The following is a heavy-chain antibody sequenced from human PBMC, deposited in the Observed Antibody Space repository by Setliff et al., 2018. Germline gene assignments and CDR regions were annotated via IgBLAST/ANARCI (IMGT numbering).Heavy chain of an antibody. J-gene: IGHJ4*02. CDR2: INAGNGNT. V-gene: IGHV1-3*01. D-gene: IGHD6-19*01. CDR1: GYTFTSYA. CDR3: ARDLFFRKIAVAGTFDY. Sequence: VKVSCKASGYTFTSYAMHWVRQAPGQRLEWMGWINAGNGNTKYSQKFQGRVTITRDTSASTAYMELSSLRSEDTAVYYCARDLFFRKIAVAGTFDYWGQGTLVTVSS.